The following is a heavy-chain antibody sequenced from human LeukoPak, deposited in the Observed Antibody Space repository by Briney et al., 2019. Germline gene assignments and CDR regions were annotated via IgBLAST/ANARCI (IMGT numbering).Heavy chain of an antibody. CDR2: INPNSGGT. J-gene: IGHJ4*02. Sequence: GASVKVSCKTSGYTFTDYYMHWVRQAPGQELEWMGWINPNSGGTNYAQKFQGRVTMTRDTSISTAYMELTRLRSDDTAVYYCARVGSSGVEDYWGQGTLVTVSS. D-gene: IGHD6-25*01. V-gene: IGHV1-2*02. CDR1: GYTFTDYY. CDR3: ARVGSSGVEDY.